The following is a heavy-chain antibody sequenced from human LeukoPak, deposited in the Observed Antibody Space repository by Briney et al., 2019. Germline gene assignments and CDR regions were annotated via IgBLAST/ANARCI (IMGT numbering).Heavy chain of an antibody. V-gene: IGHV4-59*01. Sequence: SETLSLTCTVSGGSISSYYWSWIRQPPGKGLEWIEYIYYSGSTNYNPSLKSRVTISVDTSKNQFSLKLSSVTAADTAVYYCARLIRDIVVVPAASSSRDYYYGMDVWGQGTTVTVSS. CDR2: IYYSGST. D-gene: IGHD2-2*01. J-gene: IGHJ6*02. CDR3: ARLIRDIVVVPAASSSRDYYYGMDV. CDR1: GGSISSYY.